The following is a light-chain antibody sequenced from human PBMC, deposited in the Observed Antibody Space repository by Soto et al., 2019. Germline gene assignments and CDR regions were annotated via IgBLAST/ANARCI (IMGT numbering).Light chain of an antibody. V-gene: IGLV2-8*01. CDR1: SXDVGGYNY. CDR3: SSYAGSSTV. J-gene: IGLJ1*01. Sequence: QSVLTQPPSASGSPGQSFAISCTGTSXDVGGYNYVSWYQQHPGKAPKLMIYEVNKRPSGVPDRFSGSKSGNTASLTVSGLQAEDEADYYCSSYAGSSTVFGTGTKFTVL. CDR2: EVN.